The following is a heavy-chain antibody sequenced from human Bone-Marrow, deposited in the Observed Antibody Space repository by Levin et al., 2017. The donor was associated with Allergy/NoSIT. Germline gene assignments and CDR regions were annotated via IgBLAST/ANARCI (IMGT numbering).Heavy chain of an antibody. CDR3: ARVSVSSVTGRWFDP. D-gene: IGHD3-16*01. CDR1: GGSISSYY. CDR2: IYYSGST. Sequence: SETLSLTCTVSGGSISSYYWSWIRQPPGKGLEWIGYIYYSGSTNYNPSLKSRVTISVDTSKNQFSLKLSSVTAADTAVYYCARVSVSSVTGRWFDPWAREPWSPSPQ. J-gene: IGHJ5*02. V-gene: IGHV4-59*01.